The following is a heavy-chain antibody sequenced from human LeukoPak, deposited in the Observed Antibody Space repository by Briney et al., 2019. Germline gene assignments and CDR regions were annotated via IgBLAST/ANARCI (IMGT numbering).Heavy chain of an antibody. CDR3: ERHGGGYDYDY. J-gene: IGHJ4*02. D-gene: IGHD5-12*01. Sequence: PETLSLTCTDYGGSSGSYYWSWNRQPPGKGLEWIGYIYSSGSAIYNPSLKSRVTISEDTSKNQFSLKLSSVTAADTAVYYCERHGGGYDYDYWGQGTLVSVSS. CDR1: GGSSGSYY. V-gene: IGHV4-59*08. CDR2: IYSSGSA.